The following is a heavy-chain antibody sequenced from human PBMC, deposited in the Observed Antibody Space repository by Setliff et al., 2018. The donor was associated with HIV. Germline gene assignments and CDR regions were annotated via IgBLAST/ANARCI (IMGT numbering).Heavy chain of an antibody. J-gene: IGHJ3*02. Sequence: KPSETLSLTCAVSGGSISSTNWWSWVRQHPGKGLEWIGEIYHSGSTNYKPSLKSRITISVDTSKKQFSLNLSSVTAADTAVYSCASDERITLTRGPFDTWGQ. CDR3: ASDERITLTRGPFDT. D-gene: IGHD1-7*01. CDR2: IYHSGST. V-gene: IGHV4-4*02. CDR1: GGSISSTNW.